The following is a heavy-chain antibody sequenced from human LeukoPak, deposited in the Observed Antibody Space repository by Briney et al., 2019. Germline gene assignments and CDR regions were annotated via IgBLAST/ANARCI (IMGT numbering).Heavy chain of an antibody. V-gene: IGHV1-58*01. CDR2: IVVGSGNT. CDR3: ARSYYYDSSGYYYSVYNWFDP. J-gene: IGHJ5*02. Sequence: SVKVSCKASGFTFTSSAVQWVRQARGQRLEWIGWIVVGSGNTNYAQKFQERVTITRDMSTSTAYMELSSLRSEDTAVYYCARSYYYDSSGYYYSVYNWFDPWGQGTLVTVSS. D-gene: IGHD3-22*01. CDR1: GFTFTSSA.